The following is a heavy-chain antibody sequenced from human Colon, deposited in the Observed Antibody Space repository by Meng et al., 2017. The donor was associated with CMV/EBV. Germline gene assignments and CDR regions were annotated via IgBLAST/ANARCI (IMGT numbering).Heavy chain of an antibody. CDR3: ARGGYYGSGRDWFDP. J-gene: IGHJ5*02. CDR2: IYHSGST. Sequence: GSLRLSCTVSGYSISSGYYWGWIRQPPGKGLEWIGSIYHSGSTYYNPSLKSRVTISVDTSKNQFSLKLSSVTAAGTAVYYCARGGYYGSGRDWFDPWGQGTLVTVSS. D-gene: IGHD3-10*01. CDR1: GYSISSGYY. V-gene: IGHV4-38-2*02.